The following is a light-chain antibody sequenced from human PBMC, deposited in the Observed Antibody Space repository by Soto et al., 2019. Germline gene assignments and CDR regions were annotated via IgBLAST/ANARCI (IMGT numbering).Light chain of an antibody. V-gene: IGKV1-5*03. J-gene: IGKJ1*01. CDR3: QQYGSYSRT. Sequence: DIHITQRPSTLSASVGDRGTSTCRASQSISSWLAWYQQKPGKAPKLLIYKASSLESGVPTRFSGSGSATEFTLSINSLQPDDFAPYYCQQYGSYSRTFGQGTKVDIK. CDR1: QSISSW. CDR2: KAS.